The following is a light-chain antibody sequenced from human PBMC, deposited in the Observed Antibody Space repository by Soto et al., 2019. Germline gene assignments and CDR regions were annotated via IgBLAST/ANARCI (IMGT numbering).Light chain of an antibody. Sequence: EIVMTQSPATLSVSPGERATLSCRASQSVSSNLAWYQQKPGQAPRLLIYGASTRATGIPDRFSGSGSGTEFTLTISRLQSEDFAVYYCQQRSNWPPYTFGQGTRLEIK. J-gene: IGKJ5*01. CDR2: GAS. CDR3: QQRSNWPPYT. V-gene: IGKV3-15*01. CDR1: QSVSSN.